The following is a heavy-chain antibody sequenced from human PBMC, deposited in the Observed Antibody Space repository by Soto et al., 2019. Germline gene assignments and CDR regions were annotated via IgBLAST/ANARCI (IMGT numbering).Heavy chain of an antibody. D-gene: IGHD1-26*01. CDR1: GASITFGGYS. V-gene: IGHV4-30-2*01. J-gene: IGHJ4*02. Sequence: SETLSLTGTVSGASITFGGYSWSWIRQTPGKGLEWIGYINHLETTFYNPSFESRLTLSIDRAKNQFSLKLHSMSAADRAVYFCARGGGSDSFDYWGQGILVTVSS. CDR2: INHLETT. CDR3: ARGGGSDSFDY.